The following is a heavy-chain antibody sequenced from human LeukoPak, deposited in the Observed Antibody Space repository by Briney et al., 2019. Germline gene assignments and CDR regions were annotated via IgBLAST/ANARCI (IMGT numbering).Heavy chain of an antibody. V-gene: IGHV4-39*01. Sequence: SETLSLTRSVSGGSISSRVYYWGWIRQPPGKGLEWIGSTSYSGNIYYNLSLKSRVTISVDTSKNQFSLKLSSVTAAVTAMYYCARPRDYYLKDSFDIWGQGTMVTVSS. CDR1: GGSISSRVYY. D-gene: IGHD3-22*01. J-gene: IGHJ3*02. CDR3: ARPRDYYLKDSFDI. CDR2: TSYSGNI.